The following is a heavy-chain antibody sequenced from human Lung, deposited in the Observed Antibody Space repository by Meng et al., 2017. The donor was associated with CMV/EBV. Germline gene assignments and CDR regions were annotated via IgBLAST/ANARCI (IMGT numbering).Heavy chain of an antibody. CDR2: INHSGST. CDR1: GGSFSGYY. D-gene: IGHD5-18*01. V-gene: IGHV4-34*01. CDR3: ARSYSYGWGPYYYYYGMDV. Sequence: LXCAVYGGSFSGYYWSWIRQPPGKGLEWIGEINHSGSTNYNPSLKSRVTISVDTSKNQFSLKLSSVTAADTAVYYCARSYSYGWGPYYYYYGMDVWXQG. J-gene: IGHJ6*01.